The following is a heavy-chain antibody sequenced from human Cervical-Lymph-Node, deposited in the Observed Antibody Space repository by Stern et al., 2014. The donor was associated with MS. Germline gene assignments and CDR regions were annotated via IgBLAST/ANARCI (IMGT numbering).Heavy chain of an antibody. CDR3: ASPGFGDSYYFDY. J-gene: IGHJ4*02. CDR2: IYYSGST. CDR1: GGSISSSSYY. Sequence: QVQLQESGPGLVKPSETLSLTCTVSGGSISSSSYYWGWIRQPPGKGLEWIGNIYYSGSTYYNPSLKSRVHISVDTSTNQFSMTLSSGAAADTAVYYCASPGFGDSYYFDYWVQGTLVTVSS. V-gene: IGHV4-39*01. D-gene: IGHD3-10*01.